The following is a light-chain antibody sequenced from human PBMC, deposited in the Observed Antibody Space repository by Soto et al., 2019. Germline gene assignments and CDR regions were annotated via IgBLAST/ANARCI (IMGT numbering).Light chain of an antibody. CDR3: QQRGTWPLT. J-gene: IGKJ4*01. CDR1: QSVSSY. V-gene: IGKV3-11*01. CDR2: DAS. Sequence: EVVLTQSPAALSFSPSELYYLXFRASQSVSSYLAWYQQKPGQAPRLLIFDASSRATGIPARFSGSGSGTDFTLTISSLEPEDFAVYYCQQRGTWPLTFGGGTKVAIK.